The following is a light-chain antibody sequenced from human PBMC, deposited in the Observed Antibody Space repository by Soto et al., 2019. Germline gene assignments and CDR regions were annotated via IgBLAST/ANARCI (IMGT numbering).Light chain of an antibody. J-gene: IGKJ2*01. Sequence: DIQMTQSPSSLSASVGDRVTITCRASQSISSYLNWYQQKQGKAPKLLIYAASSLQSGVPSRFSGSGAGTDFTLPISSLQPEDFATYYCQQSYSTPYTFGQGTKLEIK. CDR2: AAS. CDR1: QSISSY. CDR3: QQSYSTPYT. V-gene: IGKV1-39*01.